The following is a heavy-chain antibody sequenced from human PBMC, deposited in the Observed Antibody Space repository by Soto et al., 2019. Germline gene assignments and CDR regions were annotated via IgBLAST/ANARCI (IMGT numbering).Heavy chain of an antibody. D-gene: IGHD1-26*01. Sequence: GGSLRLSCASSGFTFSSCSMNWVRQAPGKGLEWVAVISYDGSNKYYADSVKGRFTISRDNSKNTLYLQMNSLRAEDTAVYYCAKGPVPESYYDYGLDYWGQGTLVTVSS. CDR1: GFTFSSCS. CDR2: ISYDGSNK. J-gene: IGHJ4*02. V-gene: IGHV3-30*18. CDR3: AKGPVPESYYDYGLDY.